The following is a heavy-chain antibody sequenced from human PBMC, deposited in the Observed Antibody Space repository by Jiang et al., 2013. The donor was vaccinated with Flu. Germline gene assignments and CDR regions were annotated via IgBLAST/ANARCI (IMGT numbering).Heavy chain of an antibody. CDR1: GGSISSYY. J-gene: IGHJ6*02. CDR2: IYYSGST. D-gene: IGHD6-13*01. Sequence: LLKPSETLSLTCTVSGGSISSYYWSWIRQPPGKGLEWIGYIYYSGSTNYNPSLKSRVTISVDTSKNQFSLKLSSVTAADTAVYYCAGQYSSSWYGSYYYGMDVWGQGTTVTVSS. V-gene: IGHV4-59*08. CDR3: AGQYSSSWYGSYYYGMDV.